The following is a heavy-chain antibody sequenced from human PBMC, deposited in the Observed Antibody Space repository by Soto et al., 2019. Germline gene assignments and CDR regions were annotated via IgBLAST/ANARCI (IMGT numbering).Heavy chain of an antibody. Sequence: GGSLRLSCAASGFTFSSYGMHWVRQAPGKGLEWVAVIWYDGSNKYYADSVKGRFTISRDNSKNTLYLQMNSLRAEDTAVYYCARDRMVVTAILYYYYGMDVWGQGTTVTVSS. CDR3: ARDRMVVTAILYYYYGMDV. CDR1: GFTFSSYG. V-gene: IGHV3-33*01. D-gene: IGHD2-21*02. J-gene: IGHJ6*02. CDR2: IWYDGSNK.